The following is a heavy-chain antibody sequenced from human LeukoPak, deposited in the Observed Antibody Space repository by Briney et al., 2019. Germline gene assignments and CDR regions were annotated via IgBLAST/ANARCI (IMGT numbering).Heavy chain of an antibody. CDR2: ISGSGGST. D-gene: IGHD3-9*01. J-gene: IGHJ4*02. V-gene: IGHV3-23*01. Sequence: GSLRLSCAASGFTFRSYAMSWVRQAPGKGLEWVSAISGSGGSTYYADSVKGRFTISRDNSKNTLYLQMNSLRAEDTAVYYCAKDYGFYDILTGYYFDYWGQGTLVTVSS. CDR1: GFTFRSYA. CDR3: AKDYGFYDILTGYYFDY.